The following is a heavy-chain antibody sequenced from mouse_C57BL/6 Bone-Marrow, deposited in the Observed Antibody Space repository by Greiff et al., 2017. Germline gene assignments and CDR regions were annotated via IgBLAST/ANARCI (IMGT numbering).Heavy chain of an antibody. D-gene: IGHD1-1*01. CDR1: GYTFTSYW. J-gene: IGHJ4*01. Sequence: VQLQQPGAELVRPGTSVKLSCKASGYTFTSYWMHWVKQRPGQGLEWIGVIDPSDSYTNYNQKFKGKATLTVDTSSSTAYMQLSSLTSEDSAVYYCARRAVVAMDYARDYWGQGTSVTVSS. V-gene: IGHV1-59*01. CDR3: ARRAVVAMDYARDY. CDR2: IDPSDSYT.